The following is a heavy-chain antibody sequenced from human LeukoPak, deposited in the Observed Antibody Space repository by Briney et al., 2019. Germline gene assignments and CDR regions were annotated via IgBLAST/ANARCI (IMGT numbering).Heavy chain of an antibody. D-gene: IGHD2-2*01. CDR3: AKVRRIVVVPAAIWDY. CDR1: GFTVSSNY. CDR2: ISGSGGST. J-gene: IGHJ4*02. Sequence: GGSLRLSCAASGFTVSSNYMSWVRQAPGKGLEWVSAISGSGGSTYYADSVKGRSTISRDNSKNTLYLQMNSLRAEDTAVYYCAKVRRIVVVPAAIWDYWGQGTLVTVSS. V-gene: IGHV3-23*01.